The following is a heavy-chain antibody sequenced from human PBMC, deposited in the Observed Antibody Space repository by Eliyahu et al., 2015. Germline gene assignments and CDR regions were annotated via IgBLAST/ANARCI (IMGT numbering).Heavy chain of an antibody. CDR1: GYSFTTYR. Sequence: EVQLVQSGAEVKKPGESLTISCKASGYSFTTYRIGWVRQXPGKGLEWMGFISPGDSETRYSPSFQGQVTISADKSITTAYLQWNSLEASDTAMYYCARRGTATGYPFDFWGQGTLVTVSS. J-gene: IGHJ4*02. D-gene: IGHD6-13*01. CDR3: ARRGTATGYPFDF. V-gene: IGHV5-51*01. CDR2: ISPGDSET.